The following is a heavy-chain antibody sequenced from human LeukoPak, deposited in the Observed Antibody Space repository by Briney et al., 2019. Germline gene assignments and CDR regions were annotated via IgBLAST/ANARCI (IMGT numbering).Heavy chain of an antibody. Sequence: SGTLSLTCAVSGGSISSSNWWSWVRQPPGKGLEWIGEIYHSGSTNYNPSLKSRVTISVDKSKNQFSLKLSSVTAADTAVYYCARDFRPRSSWFLFDPWGQGTLVTVSS. J-gene: IGHJ5*02. V-gene: IGHV4-4*02. D-gene: IGHD6-13*01. CDR1: GGSISSSNW. CDR2: IYHSGST. CDR3: ARDFRPRSSWFLFDP.